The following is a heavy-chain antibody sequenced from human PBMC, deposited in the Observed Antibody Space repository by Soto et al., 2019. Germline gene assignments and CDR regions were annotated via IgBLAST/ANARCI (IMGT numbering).Heavy chain of an antibody. CDR3: ARGRYGDY. D-gene: IGHD1-1*01. Sequence: GASVKVSCKASGGTFSSYAISWVRQAPGQGLEWMGGISAHNGNTDYAQKLQGRVTVTRDTSTSTAYMELRSLRSDDTAVYYCARGRYGDYWGQGALVTVSS. CDR1: GGTFSSYA. V-gene: IGHV1-18*01. CDR2: ISAHNGNT. J-gene: IGHJ4*02.